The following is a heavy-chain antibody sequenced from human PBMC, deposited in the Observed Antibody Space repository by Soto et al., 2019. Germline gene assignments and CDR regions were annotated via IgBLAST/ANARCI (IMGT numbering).Heavy chain of an antibody. CDR2: IYYSGST. Sequence: QVQLQESGPGLVKPSETLSLTCTVSGGSISSYYWSWIRQPPGKGLEWIGYIYYSGSTNYNPSLKSRVTISVDTSKNQCSLKLISVTAADTAVYYCARNRYCSSTSCYGYFQHWGQGTLVTVSS. J-gene: IGHJ1*01. CDR3: ARNRYCSSTSCYGYFQH. D-gene: IGHD2-2*01. V-gene: IGHV4-59*08. CDR1: GGSISSYY.